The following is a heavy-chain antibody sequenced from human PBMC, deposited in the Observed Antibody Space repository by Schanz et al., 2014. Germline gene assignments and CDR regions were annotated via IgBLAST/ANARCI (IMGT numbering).Heavy chain of an antibody. J-gene: IGHJ4*02. CDR1: GFTFSSYA. D-gene: IGHD2-15*01. CDR2: ISYDGNNK. Sequence: QVQLVESGGGVVQPGRSLRLSCAASGFTFSSYAMHWVRQAPGKGLEWVALISYDGNNKYYADSVKRRFTISRDNSKNTLYLRMISLRAEDTAMFYCAREIPAGGRFDYWGQGTLVSVSS. V-gene: IGHV3-30*04. CDR3: AREIPAGGRFDY.